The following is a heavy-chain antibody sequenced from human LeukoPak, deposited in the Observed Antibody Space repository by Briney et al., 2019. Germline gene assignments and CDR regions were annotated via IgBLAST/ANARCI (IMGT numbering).Heavy chain of an antibody. CDR2: IIPIFGTA. CDR3: ASSFMEWLLYQGPFDY. J-gene: IGHJ4*02. Sequence: SVKVSCKASGGTFSSYAISWVRQVPGQGLEWMGGIIPIFGTANYAQKFQGRVTITTDESTSTAYMELSSLRSEDTAVYYCASSFMEWLLYQGPFDYWGQGTLVTVSS. D-gene: IGHD3-3*01. CDR1: GGTFSSYA. V-gene: IGHV1-69*05.